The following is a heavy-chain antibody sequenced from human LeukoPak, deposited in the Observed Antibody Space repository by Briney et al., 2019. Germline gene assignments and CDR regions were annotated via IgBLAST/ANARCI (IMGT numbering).Heavy chain of an antibody. J-gene: IGHJ4*02. Sequence: GGSLRLSCAASGFIFNTYSMNWVRQAPGKGLEWVSFVSSSSGTIYYADSVKGRFTVSRDNANNSLFLQMNSLRAEDTAVYFCARDRNYDFWSGYSFWGQGILVTVSS. D-gene: IGHD3-3*01. CDR1: GFIFNTYS. CDR2: VSSSSGTI. CDR3: ARDRNYDFWSGYSF. V-gene: IGHV3-48*01.